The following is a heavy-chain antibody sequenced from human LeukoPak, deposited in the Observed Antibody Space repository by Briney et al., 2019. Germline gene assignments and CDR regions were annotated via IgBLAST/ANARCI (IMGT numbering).Heavy chain of an antibody. V-gene: IGHV3-23*01. CDR1: GFTFSNYA. J-gene: IGHJ4*02. CDR2: IVGSGGST. CDR3: SKWGDYDVLTGYYDSDF. D-gene: IGHD3-9*01. Sequence: GASLRLSCAASGFTFSNYAMSWVRQAPGKGLEWVSAIVGSGGSTYYADSVKGRFSISRDNSKNTLFLQMNSLTVEDRALYYCSKWGDYDVLTGYYDSDFWGQGTLVTVSS.